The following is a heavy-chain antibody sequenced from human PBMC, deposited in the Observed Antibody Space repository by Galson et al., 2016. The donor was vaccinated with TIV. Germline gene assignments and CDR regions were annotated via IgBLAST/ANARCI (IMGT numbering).Heavy chain of an antibody. Sequence: SLRLSCAVSRFNFSDYWMSWVRQAPGKGLEWVANIKEDGSEKNYVGYVEGRFAVSRDNGKNSLYLQMNSLRVEDTAVYYCATNWAPDYWGQGTLVTVSS. D-gene: IGHD1-1*01. J-gene: IGHJ4*02. CDR2: IKEDGSEK. V-gene: IGHV3-7*01. CDR3: ATNWAPDY. CDR1: RFNFSDYW.